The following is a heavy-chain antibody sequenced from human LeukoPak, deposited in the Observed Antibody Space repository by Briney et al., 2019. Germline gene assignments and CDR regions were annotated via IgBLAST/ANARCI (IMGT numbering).Heavy chain of an antibody. CDR3: ARENYDILTGYTQGYFDY. V-gene: IGHV3-21*01. CDR2: ISSSSYI. CDR1: GFTFSSYS. Sequence: KPGGSLRLSCAASGFTFSSYSMNWVRQAPGKGLEWVSSISSSSYIYYADSVKGRFTISRDNAKNSLYLQMSSLRAEDTAVYYCARENYDILTGYTQGYFDYWGQGTLVTVSS. D-gene: IGHD3-9*01. J-gene: IGHJ4*02.